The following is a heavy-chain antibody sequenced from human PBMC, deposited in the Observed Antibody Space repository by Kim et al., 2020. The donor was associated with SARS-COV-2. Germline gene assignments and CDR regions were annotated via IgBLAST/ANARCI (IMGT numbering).Heavy chain of an antibody. Sequence: GGSLRLSCAASGFIFSDYSMYWVRQAPGKGLEWVAFISFEGGDQYYADSVTGRFTISRDNSRNTLYLQMNSLRSGDTALYYCARDRGRYCSGGSCYSLDYWGQGTLVTVSS. J-gene: IGHJ4*02. D-gene: IGHD2-15*01. CDR1: GFIFSDYS. CDR3: ARDRGRYCSGGSCYSLDY. CDR2: ISFEGGDQ. V-gene: IGHV3-30*04.